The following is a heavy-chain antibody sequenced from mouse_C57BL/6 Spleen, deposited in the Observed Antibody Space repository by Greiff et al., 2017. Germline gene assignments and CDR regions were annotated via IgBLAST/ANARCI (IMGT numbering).Heavy chain of an antibody. Sequence: EVKLVESGGGLVKPGGSLKLSCAASGFTFSDYGMHWVRQAPEKGLEWVAYISSGSSTIYYADTVKGRFTISRDNAKNTLFLQLTSLRSEDTGMYYCARGLRRDAMDYWGQGTSVTVSS. CDR1: GFTFSDYG. CDR2: ISSGSSTI. J-gene: IGHJ4*01. CDR3: ARGLRRDAMDY. D-gene: IGHD2-4*01. V-gene: IGHV5-17*01.